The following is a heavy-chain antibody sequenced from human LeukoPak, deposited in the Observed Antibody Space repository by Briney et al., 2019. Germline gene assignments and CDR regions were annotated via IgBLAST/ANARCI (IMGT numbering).Heavy chain of an antibody. CDR1: GFTFSSYS. CDR2: ISSSSSYI. D-gene: IGHD3-10*01. J-gene: IGHJ4*02. V-gene: IGHV3-21*01. CDR3: ARDRYYGSGSYGLDY. Sequence: PGGSLRLSCAASGFTFSSYSMNWVRQAPGKGLEWVSSISSSSSYIYYADSVKGRFTISRDNAKNSLYLQMNSLRAEDTAVYYCARDRYYGSGSYGLDYWGQGTLVTVSS.